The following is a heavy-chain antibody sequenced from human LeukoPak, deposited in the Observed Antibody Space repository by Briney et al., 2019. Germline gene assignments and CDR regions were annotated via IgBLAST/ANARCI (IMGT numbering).Heavy chain of an antibody. V-gene: IGHV4-59*12. J-gene: IGHJ4*02. Sequence: KSSETLSLTCIVSGGSISSYYWSWIRQPPGKGLEWIGYIYNSGSTNYNPSLESRITISVDTSKNQFSLKLSSVTAADTAVYYCASQDEYSSGSSDYWGQGTLVTVSS. CDR1: GGSISSYY. CDR2: IYNSGST. CDR3: ASQDEYSSGSSDY. D-gene: IGHD6-19*01.